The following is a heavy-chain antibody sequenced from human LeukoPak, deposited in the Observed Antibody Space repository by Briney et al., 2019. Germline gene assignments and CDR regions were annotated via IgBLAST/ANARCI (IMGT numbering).Heavy chain of an antibody. CDR1: GFTFSSYW. D-gene: IGHD4-11*01. V-gene: IGHV3-7*01. J-gene: IGHJ5*02. Sequence: GGSLRLSCAASGFTFSSYWMSWVRQAPGKGLEWVANIKQDGSEKYYVDSVKGRFTISRDNAKNSLYLQMNSLRAEDTAVYYCARSHLQKQSPILTTWGQGTLVTVSS. CDR2: IKQDGSEK. CDR3: ARSHLQKQSPILTT.